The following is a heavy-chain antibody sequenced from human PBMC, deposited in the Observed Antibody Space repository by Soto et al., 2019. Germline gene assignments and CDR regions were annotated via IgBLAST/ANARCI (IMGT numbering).Heavy chain of an antibody. J-gene: IGHJ4*02. Sequence: GGSLRLSCAASGFTFSSYSMNWVRQAPGKGLEWVSSISSSSSYIYYADSVKGRFTISRDNAKNSLYLQMNSLRAEDTAVYYCARDPGKQLACDYWGQGTLVTVSS. CDR3: ARDPGKQLACDY. CDR1: GFTFSSYS. D-gene: IGHD6-6*01. V-gene: IGHV3-21*01. CDR2: ISSSSSYI.